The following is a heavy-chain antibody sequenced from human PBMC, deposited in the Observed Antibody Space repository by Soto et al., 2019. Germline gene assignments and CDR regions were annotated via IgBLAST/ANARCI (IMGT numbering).Heavy chain of an antibody. V-gene: IGHV3-72*01. Sequence: EVQLVESGGGLVQPEGSLRLSCAASGFTFSDYYMDWVRQAPGKGLEWVGRIRDKANTYTTEYAASVKGRFTVSRDDSRNSLFLQMNSLKTEDTAIYYCTRVGKSTTPYYTDYWGQGTLVTVSS. CDR3: TRVGKSTTPYYTDY. CDR2: IRDKANTYTT. CDR1: GFTFSDYY. J-gene: IGHJ4*02.